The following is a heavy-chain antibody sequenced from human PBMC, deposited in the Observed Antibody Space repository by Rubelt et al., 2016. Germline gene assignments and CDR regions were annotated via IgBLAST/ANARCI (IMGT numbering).Heavy chain of an antibody. CDR1: GFTFSSYA. D-gene: IGHD2-2*01. V-gene: IGHV3-23*01. Sequence: PGGSLRLSCAASGFTFSSYAMSWVRQAPGKGLEWVSAISGSGGSTYYADSVKGRFTISRDNSKNTLYLQMNSLRAEDTAVYYCARVKVPAALYYYYYGMDVWGQGTTVTVSS. J-gene: IGHJ6*02. CDR3: ARVKVPAALYYYYYGMDV. CDR2: ISGSGGST.